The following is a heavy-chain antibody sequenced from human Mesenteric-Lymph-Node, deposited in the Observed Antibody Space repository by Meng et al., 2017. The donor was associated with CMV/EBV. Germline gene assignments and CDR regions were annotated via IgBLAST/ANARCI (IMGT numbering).Heavy chain of an antibody. J-gene: IGHJ5*02. CDR1: AYSISSGYY. V-gene: IGHV4-38-2*02. CDR3: ARHGSGNYYSWFDP. Sequence: SETLSLTCTVSAYSISSGYYWGWARQPPGKGLEWIGTIYHTGGTYYNPSLKSRVTISVDTSKNQFSLRLRSVTAAYTAVYYCARHGSGNYYSWFDPWGQGTLVTVSS. CDR2: IYHTGGT. D-gene: IGHD3-10*01.